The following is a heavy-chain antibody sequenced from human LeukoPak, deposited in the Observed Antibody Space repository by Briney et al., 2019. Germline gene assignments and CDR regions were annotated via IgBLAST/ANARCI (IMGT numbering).Heavy chain of an antibody. CDR2: IQSDGSIE. CDR3: ATGTHPGN. Sequence: QPGGSLRLSCAASGFTFSYYGMHWVRQAPGKGLEWVAAIQSDGSIEYYADSVKGRLIISRDNSKNTLYLQMNSLRVEDTAVYYCATGTHPGNWGQGTLVTVSS. CDR1: GFTFSYYG. J-gene: IGHJ4*02. D-gene: IGHD1-1*01. V-gene: IGHV3-30*02.